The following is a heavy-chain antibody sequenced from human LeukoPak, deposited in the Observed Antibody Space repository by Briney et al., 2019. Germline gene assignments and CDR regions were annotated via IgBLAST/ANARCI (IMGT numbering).Heavy chain of an antibody. J-gene: IGHJ4*02. CDR1: GFTFSNNA. Sequence: GWSLRLSCAASGFTFSNNAMHWVRQAPGKGLEWVAVISYYGSNKYNADSVKARFTISRDNSKNALYLPMDSLSAEDTAVYYCAKDRYSSGWYGIDYWGKGTLVTVSS. D-gene: IGHD6-19*01. CDR3: AKDRYSSGWYGIDY. CDR2: ISYYGSNK. V-gene: IGHV3-30*18.